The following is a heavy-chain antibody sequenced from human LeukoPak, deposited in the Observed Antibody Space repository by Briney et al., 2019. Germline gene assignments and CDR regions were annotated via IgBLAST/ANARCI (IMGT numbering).Heavy chain of an antibody. CDR2: MNPNSGNT. V-gene: IGHV1-8*01. Sequence: ASVKVSCKASGYTFSSYDINWVRQATGQGLEWMGWMNPNSGNTGYAQKFQGRVNMTRNTSISTAYMELSSLRSEDTAVYYCARKFLGSRGYYFDYWGQGTLVTVSS. D-gene: IGHD3-10*01. CDR3: ARKFLGSRGYYFDY. CDR1: GYTFSSYD. J-gene: IGHJ4*02.